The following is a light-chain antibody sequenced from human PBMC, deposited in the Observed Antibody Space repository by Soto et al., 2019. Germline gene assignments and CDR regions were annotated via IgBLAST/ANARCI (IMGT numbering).Light chain of an antibody. CDR2: NTN. CDR3: VLFMGSGISV. J-gene: IGLJ1*01. Sequence: QAVVTQEPSFSVSPGGTVTLTCGLSSGSVSTSYYPSWYQQTPGQAPRTLIYNTNTRSSGVPDRFSGSILGNKAALTITGAQADDESDYYCVLFMGSGISVLGTGTKVTVL. CDR1: SGSVSTSYY. V-gene: IGLV8-61*01.